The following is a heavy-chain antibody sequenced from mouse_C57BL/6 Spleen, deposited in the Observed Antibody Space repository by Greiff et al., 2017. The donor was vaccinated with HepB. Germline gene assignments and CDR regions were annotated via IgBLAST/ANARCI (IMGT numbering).Heavy chain of an antibody. CDR2: ISYDGSN. Sequence: ESGPGLVKPSQSLSLTCSVTGYSITSGYYWNWIRQFPGNKLEWMGYISYDGSNNYNPSLKNRISITRDTSKNQFFLKLNSVTTEDTATYYCAREGVSGNFYYAMDYWGQGTSVTVSS. CDR3: AREGVSGNFYYAMDY. J-gene: IGHJ4*01. D-gene: IGHD2-1*01. CDR1: GYSITSGYY. V-gene: IGHV3-6*01.